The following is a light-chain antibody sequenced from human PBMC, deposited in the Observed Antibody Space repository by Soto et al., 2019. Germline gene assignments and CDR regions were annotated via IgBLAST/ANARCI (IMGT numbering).Light chain of an antibody. V-gene: IGLV2-14*01. J-gene: IGLJ1*01. CDR2: DVS. Sequence: QRALTQPASVSGSPGQSLTIPCTGTSSDVGGYNYVSWYQQHPGKAPKLMLYDVSNRPSGVSNRFSGSKSGNTASLTISGLQAEDEADYYCSSYTSSSTPYVFGTGTKVTVL. CDR1: SSDVGGYNY. CDR3: SSYTSSSTPYV.